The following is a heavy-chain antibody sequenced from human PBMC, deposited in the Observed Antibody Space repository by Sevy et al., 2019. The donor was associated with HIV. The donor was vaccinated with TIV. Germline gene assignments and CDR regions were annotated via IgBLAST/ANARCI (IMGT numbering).Heavy chain of an antibody. CDR1: GGTFSSYA. CDR3: ARSPSDSDGGGDAFDI. D-gene: IGHD2-15*01. Sequence: ASVKVSCKASGGTFSSYAISWVRQAPGQGLEWMGGIIPIFGTANYPQKFQGRVTITADESTSTAYMELSSLRSEDTAVYYCARSPSDSDGGGDAFDIWGQGTMVTVSS. V-gene: IGHV1-69*13. CDR2: IIPIFGTA. J-gene: IGHJ3*02.